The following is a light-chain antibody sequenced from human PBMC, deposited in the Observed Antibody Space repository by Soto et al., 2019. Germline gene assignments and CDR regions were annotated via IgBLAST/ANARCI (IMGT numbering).Light chain of an antibody. CDR3: QYYNNWLAT. CDR2: AAS. Sequence: EVVMPQSAATLSESAGDKVSLSWGANQTISNMLAWYQQKNGQAPRLLIYAASTRATGVSARFSGSGYGTEFNLTISSLQSEDFTIYYCQYYNNWLATFGGGTKVDI. J-gene: IGKJ4*01. CDR1: QTISNM. V-gene: IGKV3-15*01.